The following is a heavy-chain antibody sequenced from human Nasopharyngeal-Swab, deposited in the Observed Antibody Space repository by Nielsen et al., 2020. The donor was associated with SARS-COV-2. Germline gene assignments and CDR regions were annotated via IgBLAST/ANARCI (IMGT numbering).Heavy chain of an antibody. V-gene: IGHV1-24*01. D-gene: IGHD6-13*01. Sequence: ASVKVSCKVSGDTLTELSMHWARQAPGKGLEWMGGFDPEDGETIYAQKFQGRVTMTEDTSTETAYMELSSLRSEDTAVYYCATSLPLAAAFSFDYWGQGTLVTVSS. CDR3: ATSLPLAAAFSFDY. CDR1: GDTLTELS. J-gene: IGHJ4*02. CDR2: FDPEDGET.